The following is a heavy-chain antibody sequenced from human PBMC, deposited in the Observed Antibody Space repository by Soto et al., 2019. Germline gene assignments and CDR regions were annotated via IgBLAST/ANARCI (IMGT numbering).Heavy chain of an antibody. D-gene: IGHD3-9*01. V-gene: IGHV4-34*01. J-gene: IGHJ2*01. CDR3: FFFSRRGRNTRLAPGFGFLLNRSSDL. Sequence: GKGLEWIGEITHSGSTHYNPSLKSRVTISVDTAKNQFSLKLSSVTAADTAVYYCFFFSRRGRNTRLAPGFGFLLNRSSDL. CDR2: ITHSGST.